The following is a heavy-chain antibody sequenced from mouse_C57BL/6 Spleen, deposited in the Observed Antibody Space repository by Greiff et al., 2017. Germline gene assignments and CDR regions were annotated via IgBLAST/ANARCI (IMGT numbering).Heavy chain of an antibody. D-gene: IGHD1-1*01. CDR3: ARWGTTVKGYYFDY. J-gene: IGHJ2*01. CDR2: IHPNSGST. CDR1: GYTFTSYW. Sequence: QVQLQQPGAELVKPGASVKLSCKASGYTFTSYWMHWVKQRPGQGLEWIGMIHPNSGSTNYNEKVKSKATLTVDKSSSTAYMQLSSLTSEDSAVYYCARWGTTVKGYYFDYWGQGTTLTVSS. V-gene: IGHV1-64*01.